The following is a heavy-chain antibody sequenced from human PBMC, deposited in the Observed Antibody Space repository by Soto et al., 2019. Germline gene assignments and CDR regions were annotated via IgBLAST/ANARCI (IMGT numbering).Heavy chain of an antibody. J-gene: IGHJ3*02. V-gene: IGHV3-23*01. CDR1: GFTFSSYA. Sequence: PGGSLRLSCAASGFTFSSYAMSWVRQAPGKGLEWVSAISGSGGSTYYADSVKGRFTISRDNSKNTLCLQMNSLRAEDTAVYYCAKAMVRARGVWGTRGQYAFDIWGQGTMVTVSS. CDR2: ISGSGGST. CDR3: AKAMVRARGVWGTRGQYAFDI. D-gene: IGHD3-10*01.